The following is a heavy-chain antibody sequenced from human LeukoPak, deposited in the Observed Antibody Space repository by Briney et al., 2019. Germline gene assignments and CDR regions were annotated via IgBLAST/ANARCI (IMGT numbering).Heavy chain of an antibody. V-gene: IGHV4-39*01. Sequence: SETLSLTCTVSGGSISSSNSYWGWIRQPPGKGLEWIGSIHYSGNTYYNPSLKGRVTISVDTSKNQFFLKLSSVTAADTAVYYCARLYYYDSSGYVDYWGQGTLVAVSS. J-gene: IGHJ4*02. CDR1: GGSISSSNSY. CDR3: ARLYYYDSSGYVDY. D-gene: IGHD3-22*01. CDR2: IHYSGNT.